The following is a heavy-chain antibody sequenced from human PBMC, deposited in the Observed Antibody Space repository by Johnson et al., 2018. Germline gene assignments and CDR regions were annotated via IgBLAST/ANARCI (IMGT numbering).Heavy chain of an antibody. CDR1: GFNFSNYS. CDR2: ITSGATSE. V-gene: IGHV3-30*18. D-gene: IGHD2-21*01. CDR3: EKALFTTAKNTTQTLCYMKMSRLEGETTEMYFCGKGRTMGGYCNVMDV. J-gene: IGHJ6*04. Sequence: QVQLLETGGGVVQPGRALRLSCVASGFNFSNYSMHWARQAPGKGLEWVAVITSGATSEMYTDSVKGRFTISRDNPKNTVYLEMNRLRVEDTARYFCEKALFTTAKNTTQTLCYMKMSRLEGETTEMYFCGKGRTMGGYCNVMDVRGRASTFAISA.